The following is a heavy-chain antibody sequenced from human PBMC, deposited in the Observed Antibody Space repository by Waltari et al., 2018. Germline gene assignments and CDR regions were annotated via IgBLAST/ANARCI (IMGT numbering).Heavy chain of an antibody. CDR2: VDPEDEET. Sequence: EVQLVQSGAEVKKPGATVKISCKVSGYTFTDYYMHWVQQAPGKGLEWMGLVDPEDEETIYAEKIQSRVTITADTSTDTADRELGRLRSEDTAVYYCVNIGPNDYWGQGTLVTVSS. J-gene: IGHJ4*02. CDR3: VNIGPNDY. CDR1: GYTFTDYY. V-gene: IGHV1-69-2*01.